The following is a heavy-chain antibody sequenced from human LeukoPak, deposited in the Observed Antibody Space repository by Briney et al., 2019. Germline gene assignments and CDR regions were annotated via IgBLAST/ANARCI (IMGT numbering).Heavy chain of an antibody. J-gene: IGHJ4*02. CDR3: ARRGDIVVVPTTLDGHDY. CDR2: INHSGST. CDR1: GGSFSGYY. Sequence: PSETLSLTCAVYGGSFSGYYWSWIRQPPGKGLEWVGEINHSGSTNYNPSLRSRVTISVDTYKNQFYLKLSSVTAADTAVYYCARRGDIVVVPTTLDGHDYWGKGTLVTVSS. V-gene: IGHV4-34*01. D-gene: IGHD2-2*01.